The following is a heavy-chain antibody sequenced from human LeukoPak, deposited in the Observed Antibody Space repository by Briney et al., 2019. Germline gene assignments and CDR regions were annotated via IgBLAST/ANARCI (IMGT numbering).Heavy chain of an antibody. CDR2: IYYSGST. V-gene: IGHV4-39*01. CDR1: GGSISSSSYY. Sequence: PSETLSLTCTVSGGSISSSSYYWGWIRQPPGKGLGWIGSIYYSGSTYYNPSLKSRVTISVDTSKNQFSLKLSSVTAADTAVYYCARLSAGFAVAGRYYFDDWGQGTLVTVSS. CDR3: ARLSAGFAVAGRYYFDD. D-gene: IGHD6-19*01. J-gene: IGHJ4*02.